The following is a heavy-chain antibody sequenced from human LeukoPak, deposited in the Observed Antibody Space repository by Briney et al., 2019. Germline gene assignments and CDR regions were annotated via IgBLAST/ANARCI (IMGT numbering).Heavy chain of an antibody. D-gene: IGHD3-3*01. Sequence: GGSLRLSCAASGFTFDDYGMSWVRQAPGKGLEWVSSISSSSSYIYYADSVKGRFTISRDNAKNSLYLQMNSLRAEDTAVYYCARDWRSRFDYWGQGTLVTVSS. CDR3: ARDWRSRFDY. V-gene: IGHV3-21*01. CDR2: ISSSSSYI. CDR1: GFTFDDYG. J-gene: IGHJ4*02.